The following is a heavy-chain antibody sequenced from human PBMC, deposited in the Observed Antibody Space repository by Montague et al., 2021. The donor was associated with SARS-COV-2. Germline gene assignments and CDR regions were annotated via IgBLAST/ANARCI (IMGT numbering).Heavy chain of an antibody. V-gene: IGHV3-30-3*01. CDR2: ISYVGSNK. CDR3: ARPSSGSYYHTFDS. D-gene: IGHD1-26*01. J-gene: IGHJ3*02. Sequence: SLRLSCAASGFTFSSYSMRWVRHAPGKGLEWVAVISYVGSNKYYADSVKGRFTIYRDNSKNTLYLQMNSLRAEDTAVYYCARPSSGSYYHTFDSWGRGTMVTVSS. CDR1: GFTFSSYS.